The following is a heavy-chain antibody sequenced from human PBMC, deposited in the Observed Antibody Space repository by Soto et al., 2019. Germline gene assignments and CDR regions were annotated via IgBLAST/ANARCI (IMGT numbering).Heavy chain of an antibody. CDR1: GFTFSNAW. J-gene: IGHJ4*02. Sequence: GGSLRLSCAASGFTFSNAWMSWVRQAPGKGLEWVGRIKSKTDGGTTDYAAPVKCRFTISRDDSKNTLYLQMNSLKTEDTAVYYCTTDTTGFGELFDYWGQGTLVTVSS. V-gene: IGHV3-15*01. CDR3: TTDTTGFGELFDY. D-gene: IGHD3-10*01. CDR2: IKSKTDGGTT.